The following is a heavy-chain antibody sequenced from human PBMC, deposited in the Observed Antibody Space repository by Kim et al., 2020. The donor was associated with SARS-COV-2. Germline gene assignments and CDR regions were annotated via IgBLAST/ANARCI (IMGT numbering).Heavy chain of an antibody. Sequence: FQGRVTITADESTRTAYMELSSLRSEDTAVYYCARQFWGKGGDYSYYGMDVWGQGTTVTVSS. V-gene: IGHV1-69*01. D-gene: IGHD7-27*01. J-gene: IGHJ6*02. CDR3: ARQFWGKGGDYSYYGMDV.